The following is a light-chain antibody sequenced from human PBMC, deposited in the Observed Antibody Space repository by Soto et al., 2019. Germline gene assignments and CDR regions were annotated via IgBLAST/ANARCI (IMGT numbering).Light chain of an antibody. J-gene: IGKJ3*01. V-gene: IGKV3D-15*01. CDR3: QQYNNWPPFT. CDR1: QSVSSRH. CDR2: GTS. Sequence: EIVLTQSPATLSVSPGERATLSCRASQSVSSRHLAWYQQKPGQAPRLLIYGTSNRATGIPDRFSGSGSGTDFTLTITSLQSEDFAVYYCQQYNNWPPFTFGPGTKVDI.